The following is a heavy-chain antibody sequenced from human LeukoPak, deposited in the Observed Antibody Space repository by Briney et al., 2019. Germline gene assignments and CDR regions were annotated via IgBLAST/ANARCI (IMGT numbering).Heavy chain of an antibody. CDR1: GFTFSRNW. J-gene: IGHJ5*02. V-gene: IGHV3-7*04. CDR2: INQDGGEI. D-gene: IGHD3-10*01. Sequence: GGSLRLSCVASGFTFSRNWMSWVRQAPGKGLEWVASINQDGGEIHYVDSVKGRFTISRDNAKNSLYLQMNSLTAEDTAVHYCVRAHHPGGWFDPWGQGTLVTVSS. CDR3: VRAHHPGGWFDP.